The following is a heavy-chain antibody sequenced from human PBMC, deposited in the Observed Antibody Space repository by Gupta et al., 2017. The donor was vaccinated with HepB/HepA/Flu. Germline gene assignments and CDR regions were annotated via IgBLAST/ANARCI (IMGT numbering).Heavy chain of an antibody. Sequence: EVQLVESGGGLVQPGGSLRRSCAAFGLTFSSYNLNWVRQAPGKGLEWVSYISSGSSPIYYADSVKGRFTISRDNAKNSLYLQMNSLRDEDTAMYYCARRMTGPGRAFDIWGQGTMVTVSS. J-gene: IGHJ3*02. CDR1: GLTFSSYN. CDR3: ARRMTGPGRAFDI. V-gene: IGHV3-48*02. D-gene: IGHD1-26*01. CDR2: ISSGSSPI.